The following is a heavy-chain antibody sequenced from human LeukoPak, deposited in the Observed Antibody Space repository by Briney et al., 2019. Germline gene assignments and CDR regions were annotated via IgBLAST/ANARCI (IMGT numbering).Heavy chain of an antibody. CDR1: GFTFGNYE. CDR3: ARDLGTSAITGY. J-gene: IGHJ4*02. V-gene: IGHV3-48*03. Sequence: GGSLRLSCAASGFTFGNYEMNWVRQAPAKGLEWVSYISSSGRTTHYADSVKGRFTISRDNAKNSLYLQLNSLRVEDTAVYYCARDLGTSAITGYWGQGTLVTVSS. D-gene: IGHD7-27*01. CDR2: ISSSGRTT.